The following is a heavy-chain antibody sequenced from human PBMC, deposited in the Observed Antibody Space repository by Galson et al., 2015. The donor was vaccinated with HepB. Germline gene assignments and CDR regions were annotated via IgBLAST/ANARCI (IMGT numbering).Heavy chain of an antibody. V-gene: IGHV3-66*01. Sequence: SLRLSCAVSGFTVSSNHMSWVRQAPGKGLEWVSVIYSGGSTYYADSVKGRFTISRDNSKNTLYLQMNSLRVEDTAVYYCAREAGRDDILTGYYYYYGMDVWGQGTTVTVSS. J-gene: IGHJ6*02. D-gene: IGHD3-9*01. CDR2: IYSGGST. CDR1: GFTVSSNH. CDR3: AREAGRDDILTGYYYYYGMDV.